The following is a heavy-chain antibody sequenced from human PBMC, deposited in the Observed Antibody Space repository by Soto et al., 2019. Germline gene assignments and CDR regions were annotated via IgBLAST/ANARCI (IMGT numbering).Heavy chain of an antibody. CDR2: IYYSGST. CDR3: ARDPNLRYCSGGSCYSSGWFDP. Sequence: QVQLQESGPGLVKPSQTLSLTCTVSGGSISSGDYYWSWIRQPPGKGLEWIGYIYYSGSTYYNPSLKSRVTISVDTSKNQFSLKLSSVTAADMAVYYCARDPNLRYCSGGSCYSSGWFDPWGQGNLVTVSS. V-gene: IGHV4-30-4*01. J-gene: IGHJ5*02. CDR1: GGSISSGDYY. D-gene: IGHD2-15*01.